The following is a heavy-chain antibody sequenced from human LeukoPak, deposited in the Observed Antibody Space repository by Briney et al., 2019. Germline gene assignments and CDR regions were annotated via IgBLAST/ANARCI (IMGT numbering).Heavy chain of an antibody. D-gene: IGHD5-12*01. CDR1: GDSISSGTHY. CDR3: ASGSEEVATLAY. V-gene: IGHV4-31*03. J-gene: IGHJ4*02. CDR2: IYYSGST. Sequence: PSQTLSLTCSVSGDSISSGTHYWSWIRQHPEKGLEWIGYIYYSGSTFYNPSLKSRVTISVDTSKNQFSLKLSSVTAADTAVYYCASGSEEVATLAYWGQGTLVTASS.